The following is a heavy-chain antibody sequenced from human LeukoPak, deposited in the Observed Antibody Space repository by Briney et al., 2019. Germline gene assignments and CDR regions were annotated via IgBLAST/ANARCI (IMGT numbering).Heavy chain of an antibody. V-gene: IGHV3-9*01. CDR2: ISWNSGSI. Sequence: PGRSLRLSCAASGFTFDDYAMHWVRQAPGKGLEWVSGISWNSGSIGYADSVKGRFTISRDNAKNSLYLQMNSLRAEDTALYYCAKDHLYDSSGSSLDYWGQGTLVTVSS. CDR1: GFTFDDYA. J-gene: IGHJ4*02. CDR3: AKDHLYDSSGSSLDY. D-gene: IGHD3-22*01.